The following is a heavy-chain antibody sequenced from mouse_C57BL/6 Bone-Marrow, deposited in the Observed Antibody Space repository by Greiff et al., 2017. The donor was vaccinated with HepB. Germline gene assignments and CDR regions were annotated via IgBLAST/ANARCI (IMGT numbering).Heavy chain of an antibody. CDR1: GYTFTSYG. CDR2: IYPRSGNT. CDR3: ARPPLLLRSLYYYAMDY. D-gene: IGHD1-1*01. V-gene: IGHV1-81*01. J-gene: IGHJ4*01. Sequence: VKLVESGAELARPGASVKLSCKASGYTFTSYGISWVKQRTGQGLEWIGEIYPRSGNTYYNEKFKGKATLTADKSSSTAYMELRSLTSEDSAVYLWARPPLLLRSLYYYAMDYWGQGTSVTVSS.